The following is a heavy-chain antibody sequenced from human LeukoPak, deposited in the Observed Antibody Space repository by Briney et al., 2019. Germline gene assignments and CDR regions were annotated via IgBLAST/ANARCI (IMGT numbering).Heavy chain of an antibody. J-gene: IGHJ6*02. CDR1: GYRFTDYW. D-gene: IGHD2-15*01. Sequence: GEPLKISCKGSGYRFTDYWIGWVRQMPGKGLEWMGIIFPDDSNTKCSPSFEGQVTISVDNSISTAYLQWSSLKASDTAMYYCARHGLEGCSGGGCCKSFLYYGMDVWGQGTTVTVSS. CDR2: IFPDDSNT. CDR3: ARHGLEGCSGGGCCKSFLYYGMDV. V-gene: IGHV5-51*01.